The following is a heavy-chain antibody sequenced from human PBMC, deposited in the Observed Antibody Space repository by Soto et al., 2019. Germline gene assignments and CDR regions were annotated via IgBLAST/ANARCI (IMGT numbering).Heavy chain of an antibody. V-gene: IGHV1-46*01. J-gene: IGHJ6*02. Sequence: SSVKVSCKASGYTFTSYYMHWVRQAPGQGLEWMGIINPSGGSTSYAQKFQGRVTITADESTSTAYMELSSLRSEDTAVYYCASQLITGGLPRNYYYYGMDVWGQGTTVTVSS. CDR2: INPSGGST. CDR3: ASQLITGGLPRNYYYYGMDV. CDR1: GYTFTSYY. D-gene: IGHD3-16*01.